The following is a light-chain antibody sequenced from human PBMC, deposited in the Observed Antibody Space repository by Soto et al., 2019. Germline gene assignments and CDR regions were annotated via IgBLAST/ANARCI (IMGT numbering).Light chain of an antibody. CDR2: DVT. J-gene: IGLJ1*01. CDR3: CSYAGSYTFYV. CDR1: SSDAGGYNH. Sequence: QSALTQPRSVSGSPGQSVTISCTGTSSDAGGYNHVSWYQQHPGKAPKIMIYDVTKRPSGVPDRFSGSKSGNTASLTISGLQAEDEADYYCCSYAGSYTFYVFGTGTKVTVL. V-gene: IGLV2-11*01.